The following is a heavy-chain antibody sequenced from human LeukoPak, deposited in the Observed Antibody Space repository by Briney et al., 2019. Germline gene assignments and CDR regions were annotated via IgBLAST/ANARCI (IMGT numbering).Heavy chain of an antibody. V-gene: IGHV3-23*01. Sequence: GGSLRLSCAASGFTFSSYAMSWVRQAPGKGLEWVSAISGSGGSTYYADSVKGRFTISRDNSKNTLYLQMNSLRAEDTAVYYCAKEPDLPAGYSSSWPSWGQGTMVTVSS. CDR1: GFTFSSYA. CDR2: ISGSGGST. J-gene: IGHJ3*01. CDR3: AKEPDLPAGYSSSWPS. D-gene: IGHD6-13*01.